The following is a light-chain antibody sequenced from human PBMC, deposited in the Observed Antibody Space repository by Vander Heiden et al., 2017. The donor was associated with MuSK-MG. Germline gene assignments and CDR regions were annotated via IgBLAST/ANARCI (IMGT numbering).Light chain of an antibody. Sequence: SYELTQPPSVSMSPGQTASITCSGDKLGDKYACWYQQKPGQLPVLVIYQDSKRPSGIPERFSGSNSGNTATLTISGTQAMDEADYYCQAWDSSTVVFGGGTKLTVL. CDR2: QDS. CDR1: KLGDKY. V-gene: IGLV3-1*01. J-gene: IGLJ2*01. CDR3: QAWDSSTVV.